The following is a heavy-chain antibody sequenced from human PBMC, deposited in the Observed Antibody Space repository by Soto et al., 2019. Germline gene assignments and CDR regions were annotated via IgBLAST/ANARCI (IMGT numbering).Heavy chain of an antibody. CDR2: IYYSGST. V-gene: IGHV4-31*03. Sequence: QVQLQESGPGLVKPSQTLSLTCTVSGGSISSGGYYWSWIRQHPGKGLEWIGYIYYSGSTYYNPSPKSRVTISVDTSKNQFSLKLSSVTASDTAVYYCARDTYYYDSSGYYPSRKDAFDIWGQGTMVTVSS. CDR1: GGSISSGGYY. J-gene: IGHJ3*02. D-gene: IGHD3-22*01. CDR3: ARDTYYYDSSGYYPSRKDAFDI.